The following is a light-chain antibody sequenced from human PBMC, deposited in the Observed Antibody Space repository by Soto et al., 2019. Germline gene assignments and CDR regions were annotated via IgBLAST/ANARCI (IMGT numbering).Light chain of an antibody. CDR2: AEY. CDR1: HSISRS. Sequence: IQRTKAPSSLSASVGDRVTITGRASHSISRSLSWYQQNTGKDPKRLIYAEYTLQTGVPSRFSGSGSGTEFTLTISSLQPEESATDDCRKQNSLPITCGQGTRLEIK. V-gene: IGKV1-17*01. J-gene: IGKJ5*01. CDR3: RKQNSLPIT.